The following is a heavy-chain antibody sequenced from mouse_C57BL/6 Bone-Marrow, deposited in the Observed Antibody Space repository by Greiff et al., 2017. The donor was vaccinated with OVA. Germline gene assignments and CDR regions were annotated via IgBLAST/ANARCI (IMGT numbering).Heavy chain of an antibody. D-gene: IGHD3-3*01. CDR2: IDPSDSYT. Sequence: QVQLQQPGAELVMPGASVKLSCKASGYTFTSYWMHWVKQRPGQGLEWIGEIDPSDSYTNYNQKFKGKSTLTVDKSSSTAYMQLSSLTSEDSAVYYCARWDTYYFDYWGQGTTLTVSS. CDR1: GYTFTSYW. J-gene: IGHJ2*01. V-gene: IGHV1-69*01. CDR3: ARWDTYYFDY.